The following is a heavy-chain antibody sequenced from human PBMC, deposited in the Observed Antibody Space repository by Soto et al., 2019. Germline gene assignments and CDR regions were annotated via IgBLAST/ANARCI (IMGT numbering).Heavy chain of an antibody. Sequence: QVQLVQSGAEVKKPGSSLKVSCKTSGVTFSTSGISWVRQGPGQGLEWMGGIIPLFGTPKYARKFQGRVSINADDSATTTYLELSGLSSDDTAIYYCASVSPSICGGGNCYRLDSYFDSWGQGSQVVVSS. CDR1: GVTFSTSG. D-gene: IGHD2-21*01. V-gene: IGHV1-69*01. CDR3: ASVSPSICGGGNCYRLDSYFDS. CDR2: IIPLFGTP. J-gene: IGHJ4*03.